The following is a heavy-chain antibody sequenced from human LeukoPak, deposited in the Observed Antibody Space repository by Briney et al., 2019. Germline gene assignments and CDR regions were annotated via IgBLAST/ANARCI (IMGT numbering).Heavy chain of an antibody. J-gene: IGHJ4*02. CDR2: IHYSGST. V-gene: IGHV4-59*08. D-gene: IGHD3-10*01. Sequence: ETLSLTCTISGGSISSFYWTWIRQPPGKGLGWIGYIHYSGSTKYNPSLKSRVTISVDTSKNQFSLKLSSVTAADTAVYYCARSSGSYYMRASIDNWGQGTLVTVSS. CDR1: GGSISSFY. CDR3: ARSSGSYYMRASIDN.